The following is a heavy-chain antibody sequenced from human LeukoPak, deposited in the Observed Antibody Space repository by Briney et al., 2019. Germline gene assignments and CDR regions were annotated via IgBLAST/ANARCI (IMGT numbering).Heavy chain of an antibody. D-gene: IGHD3-9*01. V-gene: IGHV3-23*01. CDR1: GFTLNNYA. Sequence: GGSLRLSCAASGFTLNNYAMSWVRQAPGKGLEWVSSIGGSGGSTYYADSVKGHFTITRDNSTNTLYLQMNSLRAEDTAVYYCAKLVVDHILTGYPYYFDYWGQGTLVTVSS. CDR3: AKLVVDHILTGYPYYFDY. CDR2: IGGSGGST. J-gene: IGHJ4*02.